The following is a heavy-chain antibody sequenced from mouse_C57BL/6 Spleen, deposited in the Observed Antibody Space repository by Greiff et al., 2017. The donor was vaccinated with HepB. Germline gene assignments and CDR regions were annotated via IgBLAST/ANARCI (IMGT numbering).Heavy chain of an antibody. CDR2: ISSGSSTI. CDR3: ARSRPYDYGGYYFDY. D-gene: IGHD2-4*01. Sequence: EVKLVESGGGLVKPGGSLKLSCAASGFTFSDYGMHWVRQAPEKGLEWVAYISSGSSTIYYADTVKGRFTISRDNAKNTLFLQMTSLRSEDTAMYYCARSRPYDYGGYYFDYWGQGTTLTVSS. CDR1: GFTFSDYG. J-gene: IGHJ2*01. V-gene: IGHV5-17*01.